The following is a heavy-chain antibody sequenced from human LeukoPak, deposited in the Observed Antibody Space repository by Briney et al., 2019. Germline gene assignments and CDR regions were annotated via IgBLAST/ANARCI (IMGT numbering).Heavy chain of an antibody. J-gene: IGHJ4*02. CDR2: IRYDGGNK. Sequence: PGGSLRLSCAASGFTFSSYGMHWVRQAPGKGLEWVAFIRYDGGNKYYADSVKGRFTISRDNSKNTLYLQMNSLRAKDTAVYYCAKTVWGSYRQDYWGQGTLVTVSS. CDR1: GFTFSSYG. CDR3: AKTVWGSYRQDY. V-gene: IGHV3-30*02. D-gene: IGHD3-16*02.